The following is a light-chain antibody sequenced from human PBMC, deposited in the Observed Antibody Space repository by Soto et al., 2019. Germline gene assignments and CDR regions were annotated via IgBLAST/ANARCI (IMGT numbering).Light chain of an antibody. Sequence: EIVMTQSPATLSVSPGERTTLSCRASQSVGNNLAWYQQKPGQAPRLLIYGAYTRATGIPARFSGSGSGTEFTLTISSLQSEDFAVYYCQQYNNWPSTFGQGTKVDNK. CDR3: QQYNNWPST. CDR2: GAY. CDR1: QSVGNN. V-gene: IGKV3D-15*01. J-gene: IGKJ1*01.